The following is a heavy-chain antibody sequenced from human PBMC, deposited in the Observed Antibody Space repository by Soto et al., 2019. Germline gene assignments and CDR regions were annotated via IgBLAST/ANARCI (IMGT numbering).Heavy chain of an antibody. Sequence: QVQLQASGPGLVKLSGTLSLTCTVSGDSISSNNWWSWVRQSPGKGLEWIGELYHSGTTYYNPSIKIRVTISMDMSKNLFSLKLSSVTAADAAVYYCASRYTYGWDSYFSSWGQRTLVTVSS. CDR2: LYHSGTT. J-gene: IGHJ4*02. D-gene: IGHD3-16*02. CDR3: ASRYTYGWDSYFSS. V-gene: IGHV4-4*02. CDR1: GDSISSNNW.